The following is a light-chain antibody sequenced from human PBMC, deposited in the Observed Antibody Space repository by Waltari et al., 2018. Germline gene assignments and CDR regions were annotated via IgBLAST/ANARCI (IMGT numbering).Light chain of an antibody. CDR1: SNNFGNYYL. J-gene: IGLJ2*01. Sequence: QSALTQPASVSGSPGQSVTIPCTGGSNNFGNYYLISWYQQHPGKAPKLVIFEDSKRPSGVSDRFSGSHSDNSASLTISGLQAEDEADYYCCSYGGRTTIFGGGTRLTVL. CDR3: CSYGGRTTI. CDR2: EDS. V-gene: IGLV2-23*01.